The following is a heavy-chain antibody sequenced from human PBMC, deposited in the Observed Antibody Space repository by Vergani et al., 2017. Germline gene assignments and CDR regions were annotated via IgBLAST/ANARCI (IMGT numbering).Heavy chain of an antibody. CDR3: ASSLWFGELSYYFDY. CDR2: IYTSGST. D-gene: IGHD3-10*01. CDR1: GGSISSSSYY. Sequence: QLQLQESGPGLVKPSETLSLTCTVSGGSISSSSYYWDWIRQPPGKGLQWIGRIYTSGSTNYNPSLKSRVTISVDTSKNQFSLELSSVTAADTAVYYCASSLWFGELSYYFDYWGQGTLVTASS. J-gene: IGHJ4*02. V-gene: IGHV4-39*07.